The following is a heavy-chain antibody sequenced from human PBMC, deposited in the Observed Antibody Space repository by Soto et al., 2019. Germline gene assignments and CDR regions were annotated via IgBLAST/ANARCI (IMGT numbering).Heavy chain of an antibody. CDR2: IIPILGRA. CDR1: GGTFSSYT. V-gene: IGHV1-69*02. Sequence: QVQLVQSGAEVKKPGSSVKVSCKASGGTFSSYTISWVRQAPGQGLEWMGRIIPILGRANYAQKFQGRVTITADKSTSTAYMELRSLRSEDTSVYYCAVVVVAAQPDYWGQGTLVTVSS. D-gene: IGHD2-15*01. CDR3: AVVVVAAQPDY. J-gene: IGHJ4*02.